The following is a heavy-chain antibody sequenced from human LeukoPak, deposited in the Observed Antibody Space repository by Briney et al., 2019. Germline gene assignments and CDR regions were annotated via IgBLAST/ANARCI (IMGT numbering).Heavy chain of an antibody. D-gene: IGHD3-10*01. CDR3: ARDGSVPGVRGIYGMDV. J-gene: IGHJ6*02. CDR1: GGSISSYY. Sequence: SETLSLTCTVSGGSISSYYWSWIRQPPGEGLGWVGYIYYSGSTNYNPSLKSRVTISVDTSKNQFSLKLSSVTAADTAVYYCARDGSVPGVRGIYGMDVWGQGTTVTVSS. CDR2: IYYSGST. V-gene: IGHV4-59*01.